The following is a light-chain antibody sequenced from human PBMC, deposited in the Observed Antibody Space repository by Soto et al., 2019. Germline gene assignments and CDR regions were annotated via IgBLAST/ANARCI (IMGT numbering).Light chain of an antibody. V-gene: IGKV3-20*01. J-gene: IGKJ5*01. CDR1: QSVSSSY. Sequence: EIVLTQSPGTLSLSPGERATLSCRASQSVSSSYLAWYQQKPGQAPRLLIYGASSRATGIPDRFSGSGFGTEFTLTISSLQSEDFTVYYCQQYDNWPITFGQGTRLEIK. CDR3: QQYDNWPIT. CDR2: GAS.